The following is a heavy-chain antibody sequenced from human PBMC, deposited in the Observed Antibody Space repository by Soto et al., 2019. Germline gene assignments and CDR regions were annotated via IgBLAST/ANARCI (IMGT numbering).Heavy chain of an antibody. CDR2: MSPKSGNT. Sequence: QVQLVQSGAEVKKPGASVKVSCKASGYTFTNYDINWVRQTTGQGLEWMGWMSPKSGNTGYAQQCQGRVTMTRDTSISTAYMELSSLRSEDTAVYFCTRGPPNWGFDYWGQGILVTVSS. J-gene: IGHJ4*02. V-gene: IGHV1-8*01. CDR3: TRGPPNWGFDY. D-gene: IGHD7-27*01. CDR1: GYTFTNYD.